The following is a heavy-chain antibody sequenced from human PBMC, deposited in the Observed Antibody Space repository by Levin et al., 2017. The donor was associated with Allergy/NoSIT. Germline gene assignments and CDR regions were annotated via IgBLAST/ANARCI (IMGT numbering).Heavy chain of an antibody. Sequence: LSLTCAASGFTVSTSYMSWVRQAPGKGLEWVSLIHSGGNTYYADSLKGRFTISTDSSQNSLHLQMNDLRPGDTAMYYCARGSQWLVRDFDYWGQGTLVTVSS. J-gene: IGHJ4*02. CDR1: GFTVSTSY. V-gene: IGHV3-66*01. D-gene: IGHD6-19*01. CDR3: ARGSQWLVRDFDY. CDR2: IHSGGNT.